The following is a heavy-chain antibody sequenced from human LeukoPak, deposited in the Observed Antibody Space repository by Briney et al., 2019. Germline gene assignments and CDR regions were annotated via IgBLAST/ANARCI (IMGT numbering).Heavy chain of an antibody. CDR2: IRYDGSNK. V-gene: IGHV3-30*02. CDR3: AKEGSSWYEGYFDY. Sequence: GGSLRLSCAASGFTFSSYGMHWVRQAPGKGLEWVAFIRYDGSNKYYADSVKGRFTISRDNSKNTLYLQMNSLRAEGTAVYYCAKEGSSWYEGYFDYWGQGTLVTVSS. J-gene: IGHJ4*02. D-gene: IGHD6-13*01. CDR1: GFTFSSYG.